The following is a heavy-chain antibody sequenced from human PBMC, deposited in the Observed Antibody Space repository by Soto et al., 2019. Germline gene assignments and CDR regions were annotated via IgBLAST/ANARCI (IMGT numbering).Heavy chain of an antibody. CDR1: GFTFSSYA. CDR2: ISGSGGST. Sequence: EVQLLDSGGGLVQPGGSLRLSCAASGFTFSSYAMNWVRQAPGKGLEWVSVISGSGGSTYYADSVKGRFTISRDNSKNALYLQMNSLRAEDTAVYYCARRGPGTYFDYWGQGTLVTVSS. V-gene: IGHV3-23*01. D-gene: IGHD6-13*01. J-gene: IGHJ4*02. CDR3: ARRGPGTYFDY.